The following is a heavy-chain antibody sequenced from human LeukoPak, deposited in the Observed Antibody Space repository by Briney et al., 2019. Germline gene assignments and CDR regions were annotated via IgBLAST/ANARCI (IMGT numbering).Heavy chain of an antibody. D-gene: IGHD2-2*01. J-gene: IGHJ3*02. Sequence: ASVKVSCKASGYTFTAYYVHWVRQAPGQGLEWMGWINTNSGAPNYAQKFQGRVTMTRDTSISTAYMELNSLRSDDTALYYCTKPQPGAFEIWGQGTMVTVSS. CDR1: GYTFTAYY. CDR2: INTNSGAP. V-gene: IGHV1-2*02. CDR3: TKPQPGAFEI.